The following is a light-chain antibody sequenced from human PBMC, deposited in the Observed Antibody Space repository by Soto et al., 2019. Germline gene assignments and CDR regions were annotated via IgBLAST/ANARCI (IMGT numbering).Light chain of an antibody. CDR2: DVS. CDR3: FSYTSSGTYV. V-gene: IGLV2-11*01. CDR1: SSDVGGYNY. Sequence: QSVLTQPRSVSGSPGQSVTISCTGTSSDVGGYNYVSWYQQHPGKAPKLMIFDVSKRPSGVPDRFSGSKSANTASLTISGLQAEDEADYYCFSYTSSGTYVFGTGTKVTVL. J-gene: IGLJ1*01.